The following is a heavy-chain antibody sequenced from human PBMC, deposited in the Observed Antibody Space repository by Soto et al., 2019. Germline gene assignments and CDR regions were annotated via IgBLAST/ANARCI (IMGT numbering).Heavy chain of an antibody. CDR1: GGSISSGGYY. V-gene: IGHV4-31*03. J-gene: IGHJ6*02. D-gene: IGHD2-2*02. Sequence: PSETLSLTCTVSGGSISSGGYYWSWIRQHPGKGLEWIGYIYYSGSTYYNPSLKSRVTISVDTSKNQFSLKLSSVTAADTAVYYCARDRDCSSTSCYTDCYYGMDVWGQGTTVTVSS. CDR3: ARDRDCSSTSCYTDCYYGMDV. CDR2: IYYSGST.